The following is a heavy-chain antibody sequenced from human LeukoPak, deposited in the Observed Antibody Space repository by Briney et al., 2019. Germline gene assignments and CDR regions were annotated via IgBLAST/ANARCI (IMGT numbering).Heavy chain of an antibody. CDR3: ARRGVRYLGY. D-gene: IGHD1-14*01. J-gene: IGHJ4*02. V-gene: IGHV4-59*12. Sequence: SETLSLTCAVYGGSFSDYSWTWIRQPPGKGLEWIGYIYYSGSTNYNPSLKSRVTISVDTSKNQFSLKLSSVTAADTAVYYCARRGVRYLGYWGQGTLVTVSS. CDR1: GGSFSDYS. CDR2: IYYSGST.